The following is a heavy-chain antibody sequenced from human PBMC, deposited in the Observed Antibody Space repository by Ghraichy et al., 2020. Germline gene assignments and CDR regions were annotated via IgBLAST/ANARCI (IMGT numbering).Heavy chain of an antibody. D-gene: IGHD6-19*01. V-gene: IGHV3-23*01. CDR1: GFTFSTYA. Sequence: GALRLSRVASGFTFSTYAMAWARQAPGKGLEWVSTIRPAGDITYYTGSVRGRFSISRDNSKTTVFLQMNDLGVDDTAFYYCAREVGSRGWYSIDYWGQGTLVTVSS. CDR3: AREVGSRGWYSIDY. CDR2: IRPAGDIT. J-gene: IGHJ4*02.